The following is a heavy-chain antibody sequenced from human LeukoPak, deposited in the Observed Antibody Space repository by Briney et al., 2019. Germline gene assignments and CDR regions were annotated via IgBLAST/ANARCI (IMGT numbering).Heavy chain of an antibody. J-gene: IGHJ4*02. Sequence: PGGSLRLSCAASGITFTNYGMSWVRQAPGKGLEWVSGISGSGGSTYYADSVKGRFTISRDNSKNTLYLQMNSLRAEDTAVYYCAKEKQGYFDYWGQGTLVTVSS. CDR3: AKEKQGYFDY. V-gene: IGHV3-23*01. CDR2: ISGSGGST. CDR1: GITFTNYG.